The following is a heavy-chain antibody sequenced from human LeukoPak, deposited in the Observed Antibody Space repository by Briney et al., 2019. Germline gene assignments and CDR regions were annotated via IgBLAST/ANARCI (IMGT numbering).Heavy chain of an antibody. V-gene: IGHV1-2*02. CDR3: ARAAGRGYYGSGSYYVDY. Sequence: ASVKVSCKASGYTFTSYGISWVRQAPGQGLEWMGWINPNSGGTNYAQKFQGRVTMTRDTSISTAYMELSRLRSDDTAVYYCARAAGRGYYGSGSYYVDYWGQGTLVTVSS. CDR1: GYTFTSYG. CDR2: INPNSGGT. J-gene: IGHJ4*02. D-gene: IGHD3-10*01.